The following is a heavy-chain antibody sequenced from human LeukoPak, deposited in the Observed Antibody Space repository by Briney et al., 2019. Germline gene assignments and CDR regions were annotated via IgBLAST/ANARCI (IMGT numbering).Heavy chain of an antibody. CDR1: GYIFTGYY. D-gene: IGHD3-22*01. J-gene: IGHJ4*02. V-gene: IGHV1-2*06. CDR3: ARVVYYYDSSGYYYIDY. Sequence: ASVKVSCKASGYIFTGYYMHWVRQAPGQELGWMGRINPNSGGTNYAQKFQGRVTMTRDTSISTAYMELSRLRSDDTAVYYCARVVYYYDSSGYYYIDYWGQGTLVTVSS. CDR2: INPNSGGT.